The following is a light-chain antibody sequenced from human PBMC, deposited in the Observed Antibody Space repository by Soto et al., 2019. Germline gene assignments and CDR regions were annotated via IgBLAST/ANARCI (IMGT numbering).Light chain of an antibody. CDR3: QQSYSIPPYT. V-gene: IGKV1-39*01. CDR2: AAS. Sequence: DIQMTQSPSSLSASVGDRVTITCRASQSINNYLNWYQQKPGKAPKLLIYAASSLQSGVPSRFSGSGSGTDFTLTISSLQPEDFATYYCQQSYSIPPYTFGQGTKLEIK. CDR1: QSINNY. J-gene: IGKJ2*01.